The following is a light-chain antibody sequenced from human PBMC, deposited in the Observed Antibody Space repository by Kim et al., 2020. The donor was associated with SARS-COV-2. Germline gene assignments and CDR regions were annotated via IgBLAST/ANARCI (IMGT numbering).Light chain of an antibody. Sequence: SASVGDSITITCRASQAIIDYLAWFQQKPGRAPKSLIHAASSLQSGVPSRFSGSGSGTDFSLTIHNVQPEDFATYYCQQYKTYPFTFGPGTKVDI. CDR3: QQYKTYPFT. J-gene: IGKJ3*01. CDR1: QAIIDY. V-gene: IGKV1-16*01. CDR2: AAS.